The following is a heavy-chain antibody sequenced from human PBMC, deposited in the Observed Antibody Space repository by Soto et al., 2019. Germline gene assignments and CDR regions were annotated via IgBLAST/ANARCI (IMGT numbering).Heavy chain of an antibody. CDR2: IIPIFGTS. J-gene: IGHJ4*02. D-gene: IGHD1-20*01. Sequence: SVKVSCKASGGTFSCYAISWVRQAPGQGLEWMGGIIPIFGTSNYAQKFQGRVTITADESTSTAYMELSSLRSEDTAVYYCARERGPWAPYKDWGQATLVTVSS. V-gene: IGHV1-69*13. CDR1: GGTFSCYA. CDR3: ARERGPWAPYKD.